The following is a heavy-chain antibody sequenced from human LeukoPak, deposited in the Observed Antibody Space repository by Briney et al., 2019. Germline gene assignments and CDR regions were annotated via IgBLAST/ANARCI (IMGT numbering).Heavy chain of an antibody. CDR2: LFSGGDT. J-gene: IGHJ4*01. Sequence: SGGSLRLSCAASGFSFRRYYMSWVRQAPGKGLQWVSVLFSGGDTYYVDSVKDRFSISRDSSRETLFLQMNSLRADDTAVYYCARQGFDSGFDYWGHGTMVTVSS. D-gene: IGHD2-21*01. CDR1: GFSFRRYY. V-gene: IGHV3-66*04. CDR3: ARQGFDSGFDY.